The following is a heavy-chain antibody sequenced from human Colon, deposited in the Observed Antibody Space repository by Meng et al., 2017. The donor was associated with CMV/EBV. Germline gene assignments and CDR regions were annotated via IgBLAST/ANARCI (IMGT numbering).Heavy chain of an antibody. CDR1: GFTFSDYS. V-gene: IGHV3-21*01. Sequence: GESLKISCEGSGFTFSDYSMSWVRQAPGTGLEWVSSISGRSIHIFYADSVKGRFSISRDNAKKSLSLQMNSLRVEDTAVYYCARDPFWSGYPPSDYYGMDVWGQGTTVTVSS. D-gene: IGHD3-3*01. CDR2: ISGRSIHI. J-gene: IGHJ6*02. CDR3: ARDPFWSGYPPSDYYGMDV.